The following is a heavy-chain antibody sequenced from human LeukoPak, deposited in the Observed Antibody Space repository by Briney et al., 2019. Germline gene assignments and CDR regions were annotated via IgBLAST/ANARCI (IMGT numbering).Heavy chain of an antibody. Sequence: GGSLRLSCAVSGFTVSGNYMSWIRQAPGKGLEWVSLIYSDDTTLYADSVKGRFTISRDNAKNSVYLQMNSLRADDTAVYYCARLSYDSGTHYTCYEYWGQGTLVTVSS. CDR2: IYSDDTT. J-gene: IGHJ4*02. CDR3: ARLSYDSGTHYTCYEY. D-gene: IGHD3-10*01. CDR1: GFTVSGNY. V-gene: IGHV3-53*01.